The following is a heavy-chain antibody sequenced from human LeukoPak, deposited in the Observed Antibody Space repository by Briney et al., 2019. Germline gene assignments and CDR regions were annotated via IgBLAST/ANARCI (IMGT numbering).Heavy chain of an antibody. CDR3: VVLIQAAAIPAFDS. J-gene: IGHJ4*02. CDR1: GYNFAHN. CDR2: INPKNGGT. V-gene: IGHV1-2*02. D-gene: IGHD6-25*01. Sequence: ASVKVSCKASGYNFAHNIHWVRQAPGQGHEFMGWINPKNGGTKYAQNFQGRVTMTRDTSISTVYMELSSLGSDDTAVYYCVVLIQAAAIPAFDSWGQGTLVTVSS.